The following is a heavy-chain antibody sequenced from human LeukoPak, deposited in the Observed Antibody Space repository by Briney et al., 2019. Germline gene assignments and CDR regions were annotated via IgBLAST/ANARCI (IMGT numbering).Heavy chain of an antibody. Sequence: GGSLRLSCAASGFTFSEYGVHWVRQAPGKGLEWVSSISSSSSYIYYADSVKGRFTISRDNAKNSLYLQMNSLRAEDTAVYYCARDRAPYDILTGYDYWGQGTLVTVSS. J-gene: IGHJ4*02. D-gene: IGHD3-9*01. CDR1: GFTFSEYG. CDR3: ARDRAPYDILTGYDY. V-gene: IGHV3-21*01. CDR2: ISSSSSYI.